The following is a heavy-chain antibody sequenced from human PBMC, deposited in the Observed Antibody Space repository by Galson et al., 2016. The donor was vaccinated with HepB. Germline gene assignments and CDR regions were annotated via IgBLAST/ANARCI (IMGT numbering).Heavy chain of an antibody. V-gene: IGHV3-66*01. J-gene: IGHJ4*02. Sequence: SLRLSCAVSGVTVSNNFMSWVRQAPGKGLEWVSLIYSGGSTDYEDSVKGRFTISRDNPKNTLYLHMNSLRVEDTAVYYCARDPGGGPTHGYWGQGTLVTVSS. CDR1: GVTVSNNF. CDR2: IYSGGST. D-gene: IGHD3-16*01. CDR3: ARDPGGGPTHGY.